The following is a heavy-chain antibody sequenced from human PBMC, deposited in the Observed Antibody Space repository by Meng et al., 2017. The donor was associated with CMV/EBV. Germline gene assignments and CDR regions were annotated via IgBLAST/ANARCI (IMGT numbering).Heavy chain of an antibody. J-gene: IGHJ5*02. D-gene: IGHD2-15*01. CDR2: INSDGSST. CDR3: ARGVRGLLGWFDP. Sequence: GESLKISCAASGFTFSSYWMHWVRQAPGKGLVWVSRINSDGSSTSYADSVKGRFPISRENAKNSLYLPMNSLRAGDTAVYYCARGVRGLLGWFDPWGQGTLVTVSS. V-gene: IGHV3-74*01. CDR1: GFTFSSYW.